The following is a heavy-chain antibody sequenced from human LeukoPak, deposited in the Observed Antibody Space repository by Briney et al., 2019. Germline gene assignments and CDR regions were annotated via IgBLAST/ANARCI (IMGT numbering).Heavy chain of an antibody. V-gene: IGHV1-18*01. J-gene: IGHJ6*03. CDR1: GYTFTSYG. CDR3: ESAYYYGSGSPLYYYYYMDV. D-gene: IGHD3-10*01. CDR2: ISAYNGNT. Sequence: ASVKLSCKSSGYTFTSYGISWVRQAPGPGLEWMGWISAYNGNTNYAQKFQGRGAITADESTSTDYTELSSLRSEDTAVYYCESAYYYGSGSPLYYYYYMDVWGKGTTVTISS.